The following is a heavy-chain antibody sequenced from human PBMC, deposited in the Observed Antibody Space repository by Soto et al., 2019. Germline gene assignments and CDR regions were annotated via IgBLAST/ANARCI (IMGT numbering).Heavy chain of an antibody. D-gene: IGHD6-6*01. CDR1: GFTFSFYA. Sequence: GGSLRLSCAASGFTFSFYAMSWVRQAPGKGLEWVSTISSSGGSTYYADSVKGRFTISRDNSKNTLYLQMNSLRAEDTAVYYCAKGSSSSWAGNWFDPWGQGTLVTVSS. CDR3: AKGSSSSWAGNWFDP. CDR2: ISSSGGST. J-gene: IGHJ5*02. V-gene: IGHV3-23*01.